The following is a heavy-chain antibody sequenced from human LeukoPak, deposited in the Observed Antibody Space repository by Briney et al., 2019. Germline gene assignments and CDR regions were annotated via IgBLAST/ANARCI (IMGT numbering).Heavy chain of an antibody. V-gene: IGHV1-24*01. D-gene: IGHD6-19*01. CDR1: GYTLTESS. CDR3: VTDIRSGWRNF. Sequence: ASVKVSRKVSGYTLTESSIHWVRQAPGEGLEWMGGFDPENGEAIYAQKIQGRVTMTEDTSIDTAYIELRSLRSDDTAVYYCVTDIRSGWRNFWGQGTLITVSS. CDR2: FDPENGEA. J-gene: IGHJ4*02.